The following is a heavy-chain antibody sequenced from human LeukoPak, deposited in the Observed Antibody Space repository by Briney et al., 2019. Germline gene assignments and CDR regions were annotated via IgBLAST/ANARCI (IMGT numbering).Heavy chain of an antibody. Sequence: GGSLRLSCAASGFTFSSYGMHWVRQAPGKGLEWVAVIWYDGSNKYYADSVKGRFTIPRDNSKNTLYLQMNSLRAEDTAVYYCARSPRGSSSWYLDYWGQGTLVTVSS. J-gene: IGHJ4*02. D-gene: IGHD6-13*01. V-gene: IGHV3-33*01. CDR3: ARSPRGSSSWYLDY. CDR2: IWYDGSNK. CDR1: GFTFSSYG.